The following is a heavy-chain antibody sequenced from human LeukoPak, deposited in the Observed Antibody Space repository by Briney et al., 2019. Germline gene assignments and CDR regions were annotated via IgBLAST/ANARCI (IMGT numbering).Heavy chain of an antibody. CDR2: INPNTGGT. Sequence: GASVKVPCKASGYTFIDYYVHWVRQAPGQGLEWMGYINPNTGGTNFAQKFQGWVTMTRDTSISTAYMELSRLKSDDTAVYYCATDGGTRGAVAGYFDYWGQGTLVTVSS. CDR3: ATDGGTRGAVAGYFDY. D-gene: IGHD6-19*01. J-gene: IGHJ4*02. V-gene: IGHV1-2*04. CDR1: GYTFIDYY.